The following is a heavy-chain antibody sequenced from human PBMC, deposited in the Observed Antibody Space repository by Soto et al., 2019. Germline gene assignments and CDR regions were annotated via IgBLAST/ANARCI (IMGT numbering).Heavy chain of an antibody. Sequence: QVQLVQSGAEVKKPGSSVKVSCKASGGTSSIFAFSWVRQPLGQGLEWMGGIIPIFGTANYAQKFQGRVTITADKYTSTAYMELSSLRSEDTAVYYCARVQSFSYYYYYGMDVWGQGTTVTVSS. CDR3: ARVQSFSYYYYYGMDV. D-gene: IGHD1-26*01. J-gene: IGHJ6*02. CDR2: IIPIFGTA. CDR1: GGTSSIFA. V-gene: IGHV1-69*06.